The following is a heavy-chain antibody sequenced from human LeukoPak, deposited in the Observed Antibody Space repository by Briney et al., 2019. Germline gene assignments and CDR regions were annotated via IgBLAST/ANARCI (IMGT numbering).Heavy chain of an antibody. V-gene: IGHV3-23*01. CDR1: GLIYSSYA. J-gene: IGHJ5*02. Sequence: GGSLRLSCYVSGLIYSSYAMSWVRQAPGKGLEWGSSITASGDRTLYGDCVRGRFTVSRDNSKNTLYLQMNSLRAEDTAVYFCARAATNWFDPWGQGALVTVSS. CDR2: ITASGDRT. CDR3: ARAATNWFDP. D-gene: IGHD5-24*01.